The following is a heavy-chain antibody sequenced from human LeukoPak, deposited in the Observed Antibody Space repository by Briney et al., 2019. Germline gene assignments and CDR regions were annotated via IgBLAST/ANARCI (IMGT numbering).Heavy chain of an antibody. D-gene: IGHD3-10*01. CDR1: GFTFSSYE. CDR2: ISSSGSTI. J-gene: IGHJ4*02. V-gene: IGHV3-48*03. Sequence: GGSLRLSCAASGFTFSSYEMNWVRQAPGKGLEWVSYISSSGSTIYYADSVKGLFTISRDNAKNSLYLQMNSLRAEDTAVYYCAREDYYGSGSYYDYWGQGTLVTVSS. CDR3: AREDYYGSGSYYDY.